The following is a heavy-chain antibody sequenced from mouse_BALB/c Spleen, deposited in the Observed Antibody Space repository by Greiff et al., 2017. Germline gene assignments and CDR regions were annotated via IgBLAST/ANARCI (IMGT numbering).Heavy chain of an antibody. CDR3: VRNSNRYPYAMDY. CDR2: IWSGGST. D-gene: IGHD2-14*01. CDR1: GFSLTSYG. V-gene: IGHV2-2*02. Sequence: VKLEESGPGLVAPSQSLSITCTVSGFSLTSYGVHWVRQSPGKGLEWLGVIWSGGSTDYNAAFISRLSISKDNSKSQVFFKMNSLQANDTAIYYCVRNSNRYPYAMDYWGQGTSVTVSS. J-gene: IGHJ4*01.